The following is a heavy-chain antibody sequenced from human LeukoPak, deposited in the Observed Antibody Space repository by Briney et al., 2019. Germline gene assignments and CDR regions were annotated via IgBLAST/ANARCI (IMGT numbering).Heavy chain of an antibody. Sequence: GASVKVSCKASGGTFSSYAISWVRQAPGQGLEWMGGIIPIFGTANYAQKFQGRVTITADESTSTAYMELSSLRSEDTAVYYCARRRGSGWYSGWFDPWGQGTLVTVSS. D-gene: IGHD6-19*01. V-gene: IGHV1-69*13. CDR3: ARRRGSGWYSGWFDP. J-gene: IGHJ5*02. CDR1: GGTFSSYA. CDR2: IIPIFGTA.